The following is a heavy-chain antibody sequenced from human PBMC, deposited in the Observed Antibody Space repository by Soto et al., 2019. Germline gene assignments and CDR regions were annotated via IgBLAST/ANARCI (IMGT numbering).Heavy chain of an antibody. Sequence: EVQLLESGGGLAQPGGSLRLACAASGFTFRNYAMSWVRQAPGKGLEWVSGISDSGAATYYADSVKGRFTISRDNAKNTLYLQTDSLGAEDTAVYYCAKDRPLVVAAWFYNWGQGNLVTVSS. CDR3: AKDRPLVVAAWFYN. D-gene: IGHD2-15*01. J-gene: IGHJ4*02. CDR2: ISDSGAAT. V-gene: IGHV3-23*01. CDR1: GFTFRNYA.